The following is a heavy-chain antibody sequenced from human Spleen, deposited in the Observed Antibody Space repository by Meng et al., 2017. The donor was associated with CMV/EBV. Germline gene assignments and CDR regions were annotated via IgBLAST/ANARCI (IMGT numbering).Heavy chain of an antibody. CDR3: ARGRWGAPYFDY. J-gene: IGHJ4*02. CDR1: GFTFSSYE. CDR2: ISSSGSA. D-gene: IGHD1-26*01. Sequence: GESLKISCAASGFTFSSYEMNWVRQAPGKGLEWLSYISSSGSADYADSVKGRFTISRDNAKNSLYLQMNSLRAEETAVYYCARGRWGAPYFDYWGQGTLVTVSS. V-gene: IGHV3-48*03.